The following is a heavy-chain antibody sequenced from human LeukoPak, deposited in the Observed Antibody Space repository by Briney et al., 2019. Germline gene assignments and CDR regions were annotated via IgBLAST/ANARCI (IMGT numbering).Heavy chain of an antibody. J-gene: IGHJ4*02. V-gene: IGHV4-34*01. CDR2: ITPSGST. CDR3: ASSFYYDSRDY. D-gene: IGHD3-22*01. Sequence: SETLSLTCAVYGGSFSGYFWSWIRQPPGKGLEWIGEITPSGSTNYSPSLKSRVSISIDTSKKKLSLRLTSVTAADSAVYYCASSFYYDSRDYWGQGTLVTVSS. CDR1: GGSFSGYF.